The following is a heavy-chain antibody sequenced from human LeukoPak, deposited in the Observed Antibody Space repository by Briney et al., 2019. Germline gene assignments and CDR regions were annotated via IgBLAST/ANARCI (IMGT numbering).Heavy chain of an antibody. J-gene: IGHJ3*02. D-gene: IGHD3-22*01. CDR3: ARSPDSSGYWDAFDI. CDR1: GGSISGYY. V-gene: IGHV4-59*08. CDR2: ISYSGSS. Sequence: SETLSLTCTVSGGSISGYYWSWIRQPPGKGLEWLGYISYSGSSDYNPSLKSRVTISVDTSKNQFSLRLSSVTVADTALYYCARSPDSSGYWDAFDIWGQGTMVTVSS.